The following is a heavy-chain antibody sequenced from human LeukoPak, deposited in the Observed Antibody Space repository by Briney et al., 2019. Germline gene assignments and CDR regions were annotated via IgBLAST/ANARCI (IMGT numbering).Heavy chain of an antibody. CDR2: ISYDGSNK. J-gene: IGHJ4*02. D-gene: IGHD6-19*01. CDR1: GFTFSSYA. V-gene: IGHV3-30-3*01. CDR3: ARDPVPRPYSSGWYALDY. Sequence: PGRSLRLSCAASGFTFSSYAMHWVRQAPGKGLEWVVVISYDGSNKYYADSVKGRFTISRDNSKNTLYLQMNSLRAEDTAVYYCARDPVPRPYSSGWYALDYWGQGTLVTVSS.